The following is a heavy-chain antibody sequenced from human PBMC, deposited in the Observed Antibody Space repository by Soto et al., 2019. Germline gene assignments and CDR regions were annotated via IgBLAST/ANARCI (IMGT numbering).Heavy chain of an antibody. Sequence: SETLSLTCTVSGDSIRGVAYYWSWIRQHPGKGLEWIGCIYYTGSTYYNPSLRSRVTISLDTSKNQFSLKLSSVTAADTAVYYCARDTGYFGGYSWFDPWGQGTLVTVSS. V-gene: IGHV4-31*03. CDR3: ARDTGYFGGYSWFDP. CDR1: GDSIRGVAYY. J-gene: IGHJ5*02. CDR2: IYYTGST. D-gene: IGHD3-16*01.